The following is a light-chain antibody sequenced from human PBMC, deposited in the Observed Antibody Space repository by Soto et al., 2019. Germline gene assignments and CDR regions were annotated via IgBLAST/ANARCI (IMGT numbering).Light chain of an antibody. CDR1: QSITSD. CDR2: GAS. Sequence: EIVLTQSPATLSVSPGERATLSCRASQSITSDLVWYQQKPGQAPRLLIYGASTRATGIPARFSGSGSGTDFTLTISRLEPEDFAMYYCLHHGSSLWTFGQGTKVDIK. J-gene: IGKJ1*01. CDR3: LHHGSSLWT. V-gene: IGKV3-20*01.